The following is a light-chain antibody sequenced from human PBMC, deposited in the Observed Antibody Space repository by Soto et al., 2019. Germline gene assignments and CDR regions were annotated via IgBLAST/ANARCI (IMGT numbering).Light chain of an antibody. V-gene: IGLV2-14*03. CDR3: SSYASSSTYV. J-gene: IGLJ1*01. Sequence: QSVLTQPASVSGSPGQSITISCTGTSSDVGGYNHVSWYQQHPGKAPKLMLYDVSNRPSGVSSRFLGSKSGNTASLTISGLQAEDEADYYCSSYASSSTYVFGTGTKVTVL. CDR1: SSDVGGYNH. CDR2: DVS.